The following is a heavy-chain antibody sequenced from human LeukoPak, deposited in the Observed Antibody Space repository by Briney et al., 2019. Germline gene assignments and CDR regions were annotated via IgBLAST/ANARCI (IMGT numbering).Heavy chain of an antibody. CDR2: IYHSGNT. D-gene: IGHD3-22*01. CDR3: ARGLEGSSGYYLVGDY. Sequence: PSETLSLTCTVSGGSIRSYYWSWIRQPPGKGLEWIGNIYHSGNTNYNPSLTSRVTISVDTSKNQFSLKLSSVTAADTAVYYCARGLEGSSGYYLVGDYWGQGTLVTVSS. CDR1: GGSIRSYY. V-gene: IGHV4-59*01. J-gene: IGHJ4*02.